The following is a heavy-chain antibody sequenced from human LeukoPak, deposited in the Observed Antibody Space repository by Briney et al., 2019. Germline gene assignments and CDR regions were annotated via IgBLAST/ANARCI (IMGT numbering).Heavy chain of an antibody. CDR2: IYYSGST. D-gene: IGHD3-10*01. V-gene: IGHV4-59*01. Sequence: PSETLSLTCTVSGGSISSYYWSWIRQPPGKGLEWIGYIYYSGSTNYNPSLKSRVTISVDTSKNQFSLKLSSVAAADTAVYYCALGSYYGSGPLWYWGQGTLVTVSS. CDR1: GGSISSYY. CDR3: ALGSYYGSGPLWY. J-gene: IGHJ4*02.